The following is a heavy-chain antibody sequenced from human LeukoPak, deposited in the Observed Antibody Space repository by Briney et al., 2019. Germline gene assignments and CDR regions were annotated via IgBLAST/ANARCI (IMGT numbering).Heavy chain of an antibody. CDR3: AVETTPFDY. J-gene: IGHJ4*02. V-gene: IGHV4-39*07. Sequence: SETLSLTCTVSGGSISSSSNYWGWIRQPPGKGLEWIATIYHTGTTYYNPSLKSRVTISVDTSKNQFSLNLRSVTAADTAVYYCAVETTPFDYWGQGTLVTVSS. D-gene: IGHD1-1*01. CDR1: GGSISSSSNY. CDR2: IYHTGTT.